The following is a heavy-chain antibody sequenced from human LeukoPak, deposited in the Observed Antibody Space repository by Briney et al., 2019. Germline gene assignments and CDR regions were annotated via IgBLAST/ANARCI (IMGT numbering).Heavy chain of an antibody. V-gene: IGHV3-7*04. CDR2: IKQAGTER. D-gene: IGHD3-10*01. J-gene: IGHJ5*02. Sequence: PGGSLRLSCEPSEFTLKDHWMSWVRQAPGKGREWVAHIKQAGTERQYVESVRGRFSISRDNARNSLFLHMNSLRPEDTAVYYCARGHYGLGAWGQGTLVTVSS. CDR3: ARGHYGLGA. CDR1: EFTLKDHW.